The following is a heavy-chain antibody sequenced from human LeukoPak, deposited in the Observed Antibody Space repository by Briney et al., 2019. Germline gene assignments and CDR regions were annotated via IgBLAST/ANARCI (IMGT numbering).Heavy chain of an antibody. CDR3: TTGFYGSERH. J-gene: IGHJ4*02. D-gene: IGHD3-10*01. CDR2: IKSKTDGGTK. V-gene: IGHV3-15*01. Sequence: PGGSLRLSCAASGFNFNYSWMSWVRQAPGKGLEWVGRIKSKTDGGTKDYGAPVKGRFTISRDDSKNTVYLKMNTLKTEDTAVYFCTTGFYGSERHWGQGTLVTVSS. CDR1: GFNFNYSW.